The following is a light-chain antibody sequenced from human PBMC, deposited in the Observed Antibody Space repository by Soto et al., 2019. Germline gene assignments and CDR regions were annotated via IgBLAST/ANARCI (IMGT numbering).Light chain of an antibody. CDR1: SSDVGAYNY. J-gene: IGLJ1*01. Sequence: QSALTQPASVSGSPGQSITVSCTGTSSDVGAYNYVSWYQQHPGQAPKLMIYEVSHRPSGVSNRFSGSKSGNTASLTISGLLAEDEADYYCSSHTSSSTLHVFGSGTKVTVL. CDR3: SSHTSSSTLHV. V-gene: IGLV2-14*01. CDR2: EVS.